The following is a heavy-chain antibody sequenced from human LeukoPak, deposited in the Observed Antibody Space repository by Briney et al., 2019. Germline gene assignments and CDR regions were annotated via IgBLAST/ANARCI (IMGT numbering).Heavy chain of an antibody. V-gene: IGHV4-34*01. CDR1: GGSFSGYY. CDR2: INHSGST. J-gene: IGHJ4*02. Sequence: ASETLSLTCAVYGGSFSGYYWSWIRQPPGKGLEWIGEINHSGSTNYNPSLKSRVTISVDTSKNQFSLKLSSMTAADTAVYYCARRRGNRLTRSYFDYWGQGTLVTVSS. CDR3: ARRRGNRLTRSYFDY.